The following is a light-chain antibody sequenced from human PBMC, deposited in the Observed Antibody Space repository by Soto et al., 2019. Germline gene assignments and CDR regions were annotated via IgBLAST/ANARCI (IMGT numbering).Light chain of an antibody. J-gene: IGKJ1*01. V-gene: IGKV3-20*01. Sequence: EIVLTQSPGTLSLSPGERATLSCRASQSVSNSYVAWYQRKPGQAPRLLIYGASSRATDIPGRFSGSGSGTDFSLTITRLEPEDFAVYYCQQYGSSPPTFGQGTKVEI. CDR3: QQYGSSPPT. CDR1: QSVSNSY. CDR2: GAS.